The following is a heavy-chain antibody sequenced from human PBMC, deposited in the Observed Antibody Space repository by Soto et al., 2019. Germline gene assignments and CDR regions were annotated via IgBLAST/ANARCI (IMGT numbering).Heavy chain of an antibody. CDR3: ARDRVESGYPEYFQH. CDR1: GFTVSSNY. CDR2: IYSGGST. J-gene: IGHJ1*01. Sequence: EVQLVESEGGLIQPGGSLILSCAASGFTVSSNYMSWVRQAPGKGLEWVSVIYSGGSTYYADSVKGRFTISRDNSKNTLYLQMNSLRAEDTAVYYCARDRVESGYPEYFQHWGQGTLVTVSS. V-gene: IGHV3-53*01. D-gene: IGHD3-22*01.